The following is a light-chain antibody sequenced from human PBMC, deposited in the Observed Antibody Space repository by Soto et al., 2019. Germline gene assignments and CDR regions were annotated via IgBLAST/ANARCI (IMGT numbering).Light chain of an antibody. J-gene: IGKJ5*01. CDR1: ETISTN. CDR2: GSS. V-gene: IGKV3-15*01. CDR3: QQYSNWAPAIT. Sequence: EIVLTQSPATLSVSPGERATLSCRATETISTNLAWFQRKPGQPPRLLIYGSSTRATGVPDRFSGSGSGTEFTLIISSLQSEDVALYYCQQYSNWAPAITFGQGTRLEMK.